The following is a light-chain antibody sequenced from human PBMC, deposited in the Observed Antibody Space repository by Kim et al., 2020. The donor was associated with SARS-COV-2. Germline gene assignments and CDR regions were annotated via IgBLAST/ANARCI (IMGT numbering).Light chain of an antibody. CDR3: QQTYSASRT. J-gene: IGKJ1*01. CDR2: TAS. CDR1: QHISRY. V-gene: IGKV1-39*01. Sequence: DIQMTQSPSSLSASVGDRVTITCRASQHISRYLNWYQQKPGKAPKLLIYTASSLQSGVPSRFTGSGSDTDFTLTISSLQPEDFATYYCQQTYSASRTFGQGTKVDIK.